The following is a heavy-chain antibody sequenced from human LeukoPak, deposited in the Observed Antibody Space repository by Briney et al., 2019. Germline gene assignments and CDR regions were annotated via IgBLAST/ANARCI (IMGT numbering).Heavy chain of an antibody. CDR1: GGSISSSSYY. CDR3: ARLSIRYFDWRVDY. V-gene: IGHV4-39*01. CDR2: IYYSGST. Sequence: PSETLPLTCTVSGGSISSSSYYWGWIRQPPGKGLEWIGSIYYSGSTYYNPSLKSRVTISVDTSKNQFSLKLSSVTAADTAVYYCARLSIRYFDWRVDYWGQGTLVTVSS. D-gene: IGHD3-9*01. J-gene: IGHJ4*02.